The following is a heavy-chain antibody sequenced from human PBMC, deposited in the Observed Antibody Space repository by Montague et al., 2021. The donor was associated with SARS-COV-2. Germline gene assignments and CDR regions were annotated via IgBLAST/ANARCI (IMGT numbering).Heavy chain of an antibody. CDR2: IYYSGST. CDR3: ARLAVGYCTNGVCYTAFDY. Sequence: SETLSLTCTVSGGSISSYYWSWIRQPPGKGLEWIGYIYYSGSTNYNPSPKSRVTISVDTSKNQFSLKLSSVTAADTAVYYCARLAVGYCTNGVCYTAFDYWGQGTLVTVSS. D-gene: IGHD2-8*01. CDR1: GGSISSYY. J-gene: IGHJ4*02. V-gene: IGHV4-59*08.